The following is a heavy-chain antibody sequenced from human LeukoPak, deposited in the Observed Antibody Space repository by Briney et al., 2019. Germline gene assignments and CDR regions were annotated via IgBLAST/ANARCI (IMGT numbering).Heavy chain of an antibody. CDR1: GFTFSSYW. V-gene: IGHV3-48*01. CDR3: AKEKGRYVPDY. CDR2: ISSSSSTI. J-gene: IGHJ4*02. Sequence: GGSLRLSCAASGFTFSSYWMHWVRQAPGKGLEWVSYISSSSSTIYYADSVKGRFTISRDNSKNTLYLQMNSLRAEDTAVYYCAKEKGRYVPDYWGQGTLVTVSS. D-gene: IGHD3-16*01.